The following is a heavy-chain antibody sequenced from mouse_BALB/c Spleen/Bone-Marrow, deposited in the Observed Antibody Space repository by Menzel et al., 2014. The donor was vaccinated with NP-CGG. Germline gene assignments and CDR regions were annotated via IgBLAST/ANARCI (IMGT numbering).Heavy chain of an antibody. CDR3: ARSSFLRSYFDY. J-gene: IGHJ2*01. Sequence: VQLQQSGAELARPGASVKMSCKASGYTLTSYTMHWVKERPGQGLEWIGYINPSTGYTNYNQKFKDKATLTADKSSSTAYMQLSSLTSEDSAVYYCARSSFLRSYFDYWGQGTTLTVSS. V-gene: IGHV1-4*01. CDR2: INPSTGYT. CDR1: GYTLTSYT. D-gene: IGHD1-2*01.